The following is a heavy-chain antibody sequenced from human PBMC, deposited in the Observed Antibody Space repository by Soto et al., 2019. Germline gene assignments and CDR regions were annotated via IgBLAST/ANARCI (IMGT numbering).Heavy chain of an antibody. J-gene: IGHJ6*02. CDR2: IYPGDSDT. CDR3: ARHTSIAAAGSPNYYGMDV. CDR1: GYSFTSYW. V-gene: IGHV5-51*01. D-gene: IGHD6-13*01. Sequence: GESLKISCMGSGYSFTSYWIGWVRQMPGKGLEWMGIIYPGDSDTRYSPSFQGQVTISADKSISTAYLQWSSLKASDTAMYYCARHTSIAAAGSPNYYGMDVWGQGTTVTVSS.